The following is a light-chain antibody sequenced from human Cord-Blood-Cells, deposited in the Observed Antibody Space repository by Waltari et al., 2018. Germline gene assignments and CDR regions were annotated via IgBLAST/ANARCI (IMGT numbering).Light chain of an antibody. CDR2: AAS. Sequence: EIQMPQSPSSLSASVGARVTITCRASQSISSYLNWYQQKPGIAPKLLIYAASSLQSGVPSRFSGSGSGTDVTLTISRLQPEDFATYYCQQSYSTPFTFGPGTKVDIK. CDR3: QQSYSTPFT. V-gene: IGKV1-39*01. CDR1: QSISSY. J-gene: IGKJ3*01.